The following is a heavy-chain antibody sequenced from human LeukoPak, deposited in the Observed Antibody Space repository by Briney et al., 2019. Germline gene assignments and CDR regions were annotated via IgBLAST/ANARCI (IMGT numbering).Heavy chain of an antibody. CDR3: ARSRPDICSSTSCYRRWFDP. D-gene: IGHD2-2*01. CDR2: INHSGST. V-gene: IGHV4-34*01. J-gene: IGHJ5*02. CDR1: GGSFSGYY. Sequence: PSETLSLTCAVYGGSFSGYYWSWIRQPPGKGLEWIGEINHSGSTNYNPSLKSRVTISVDTSKNQFSLKLSSVTAADTAVYYCARSRPDICSSTSCYRRWFDPWGQGTLVTVSS.